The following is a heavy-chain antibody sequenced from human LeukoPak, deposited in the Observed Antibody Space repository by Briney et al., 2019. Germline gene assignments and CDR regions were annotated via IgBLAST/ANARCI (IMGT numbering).Heavy chain of an antibody. CDR1: GFTFTSSD. CDR3: AADGGRIVRASNFDY. V-gene: IGHV1-58*01. CDR2: IVVGSGNT. Sequence: GASVKDSCRASGFTFTSSDVRWVRRARGQRLERIGWIVVGSGNTNYAQKFQERVTITRDMSTSTAYMELSSLRSEDTAVYYCAADGGRIVRASNFDYWGQGTLVTVSS. D-gene: IGHD1-26*01. J-gene: IGHJ4*02.